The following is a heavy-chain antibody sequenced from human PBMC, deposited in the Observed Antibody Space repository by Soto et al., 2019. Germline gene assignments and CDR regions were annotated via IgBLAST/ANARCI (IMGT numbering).Heavy chain of an antibody. V-gene: IGHV4-31*03. CDR3: ARGKIDYGSGSYYIPYGMDV. J-gene: IGHJ6*02. Sequence: SETLSLTCTVSGGSISSGGYYWSWIRQHPGKGLEWIGYIYYSGSTYYNPSLKSRVTISVDTSKNQFSLKLSSVTAADTAVYYCARGKIDYGSGSYYIPYGMDVWGQGTTVTVSS. D-gene: IGHD3-10*01. CDR1: GGSISSGGYY. CDR2: IYYSGST.